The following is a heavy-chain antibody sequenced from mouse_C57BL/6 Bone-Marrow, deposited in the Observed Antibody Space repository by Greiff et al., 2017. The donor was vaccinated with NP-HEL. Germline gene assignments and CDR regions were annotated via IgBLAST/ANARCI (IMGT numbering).Heavy chain of an antibody. J-gene: IGHJ1*03. CDR3: TRPLFYYGSSPWYFDV. CDR1: GFTFSSYA. V-gene: IGHV5-9-1*02. D-gene: IGHD1-1*01. Sequence: EVNVVESGEGLVKPGGSLKLSCAASGFTFSSYAMSWVRQTPEKRLEWVAYISSGGDYIYYADTVKGRFTISRDNARNTLYLQMSSLKSEDTAMYYCTRPLFYYGSSPWYFDVWGTGTTVTVSS. CDR2: ISSGGDYI.